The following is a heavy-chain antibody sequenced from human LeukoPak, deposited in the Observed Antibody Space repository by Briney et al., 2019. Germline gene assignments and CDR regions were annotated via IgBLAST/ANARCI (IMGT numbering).Heavy chain of an antibody. CDR1: GFTFSSYG. V-gene: IGHV3-23*01. D-gene: IGHD6-13*01. J-gene: IGHJ5*02. CDR2: ISGSGGST. CDR3: AKGLAAAGNWFDP. Sequence: GGTLRLSCAASGFTFSSYGMSWVRQAPGKGLEWVSAISGSGGSTYYADSVKGRFTISRDNSKNTLYLQMNSLRAEDTAVYYCAKGLAAAGNWFDPWGQGTLVTVSS.